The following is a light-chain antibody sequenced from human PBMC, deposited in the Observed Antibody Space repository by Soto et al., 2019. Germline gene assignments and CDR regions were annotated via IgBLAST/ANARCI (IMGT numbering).Light chain of an antibody. CDR3: SSYPSSGTLFV. J-gene: IGLJ1*01. V-gene: IGLV2-14*01. Sequence: QSALTQPASVSGSPGQSITVSCTGTSSDVGGHNYVSWFQQHPGQAPKLLIYEVTTRPSGVSTRFSGSKSGNTASLTISGLQAEDEADYHCSSYPSSGTLFVFGTGTKLTVL. CDR2: EVT. CDR1: SSDVGGHNY.